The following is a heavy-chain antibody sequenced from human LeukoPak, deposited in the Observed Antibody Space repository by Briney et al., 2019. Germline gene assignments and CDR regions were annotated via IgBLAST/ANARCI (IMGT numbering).Heavy chain of an antibody. V-gene: IGHV4-38-2*02. D-gene: IGHD2-2*01. Sequence: SEALPLTCAVSGYAISSGYQWAWIRQSPGKGLEWIGSIYYSGSAHYNPSLKSRVTISVETSKNQFSLKMYSVTAADTAVYYCARDPRWLTPDCTSTSCYDNYFDPWGQGTLVTVSS. CDR1: GYAISSGYQ. CDR2: IYYSGSA. CDR3: ARDPRWLTPDCTSTSCYDNYFDP. J-gene: IGHJ5*02.